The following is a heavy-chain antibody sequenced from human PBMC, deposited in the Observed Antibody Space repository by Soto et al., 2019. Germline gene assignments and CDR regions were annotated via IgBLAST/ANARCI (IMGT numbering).Heavy chain of an antibody. CDR3: TGPYPYYFDS. V-gene: IGHV4-34*01. CDR1: GGSFSTYY. Sequence: QVQLQQWGAGLLKPSETLSLTCTVYGGSFSTYYWSWIRQPPGKGLEWMGEINHSGNTNYNPSLMGRFTMSFDTSKNQFSLKLISVTAGDTAVYYCTGPYPYYFDSWGQGSLVTVSS. J-gene: IGHJ4*02. CDR2: INHSGNT.